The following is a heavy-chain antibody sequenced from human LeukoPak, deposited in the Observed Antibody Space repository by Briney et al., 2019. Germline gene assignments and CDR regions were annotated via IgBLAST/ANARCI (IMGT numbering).Heavy chain of an antibody. Sequence: ASVKVSCKASGYTFSSYGISLVRQAPGQAREWIGLIRAFNGYRNYAQQLHGRVTMTTVTSTSTAYMDLRGLLSDDSTVYYFSRARFGHRDSYVSALVHWGQGTLVTVST. CDR1: GYTFSSYG. V-gene: IGHV1-18*01. CDR3: SRARFGHRDSYVSALVH. D-gene: IGHD3-22*01. CDR2: IRAFNGYR. J-gene: IGHJ4*02.